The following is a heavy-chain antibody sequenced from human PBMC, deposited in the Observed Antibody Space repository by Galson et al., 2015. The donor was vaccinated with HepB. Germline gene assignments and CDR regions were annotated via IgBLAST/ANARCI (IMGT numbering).Heavy chain of an antibody. D-gene: IGHD6-19*01. V-gene: IGHV4-61*09. CDR1: GGSITSGNYY. CDR2: IYTSGNT. J-gene: IGHJ4*02. CDR3: AREAPGYRSGWFLFDS. Sequence: TLSLTCTVSGGSITSGNYYWSWIRQPAGKGLEYIGQIYTSGNTNYNPSLKIRVTMSVDTSKNQFSLKLRSVTAADTAVYYCAREAPGYRSGWFLFDSWGQGTLVTVSS.